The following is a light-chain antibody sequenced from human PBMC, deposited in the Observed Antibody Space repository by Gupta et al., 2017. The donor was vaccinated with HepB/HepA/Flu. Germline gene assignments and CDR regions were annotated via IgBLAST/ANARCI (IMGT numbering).Light chain of an antibody. J-gene: IGLJ2*01. Sequence: SALTQPASVSGSPGPSITISCTGTSSDVGGYNYVSWYPQHPGKAPKLMIYDVSNRPSGVATRFSGSKSGNTASLTISGLQEEDEADYYCRSDTSSSNVVFGGGTKLTVL. CDR1: SSDVGGYNY. CDR3: RSDTSSSNVV. V-gene: IGLV2-14*03. CDR2: DVS.